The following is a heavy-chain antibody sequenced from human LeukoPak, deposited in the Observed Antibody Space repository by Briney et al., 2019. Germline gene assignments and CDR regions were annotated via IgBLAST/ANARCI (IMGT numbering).Heavy chain of an antibody. CDR2: INPNSGGT. D-gene: IGHD1-26*01. Sequence: ASVKVSCKASGYTFTSYGISWVRQAPGQGLEWMGWINPNSGGTNYAQKFQGRVTMTRDTSISTAYMELSRLRSDDTAVYYCARVQWELLAYMDVWGKGTTVTVSS. CDR3: ARVQWELLAYMDV. J-gene: IGHJ6*03. V-gene: IGHV1-2*02. CDR1: GYTFTSYG.